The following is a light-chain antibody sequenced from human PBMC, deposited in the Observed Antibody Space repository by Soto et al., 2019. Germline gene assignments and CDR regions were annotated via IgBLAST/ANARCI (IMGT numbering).Light chain of an antibody. CDR3: QQYGSSRWT. Sequence: EIVLTQSPDTLSLFPGERATLSCRASQSVSSTYLAWYQQKLGQAPRLLIFGASSRATGIPDRFSGSGSGTDFPLTISRLEPEYFAVYYCQQYGSSRWTFGQGTKVEIK. CDR2: GAS. J-gene: IGKJ1*01. CDR1: QSVSSTY. V-gene: IGKV3-20*01.